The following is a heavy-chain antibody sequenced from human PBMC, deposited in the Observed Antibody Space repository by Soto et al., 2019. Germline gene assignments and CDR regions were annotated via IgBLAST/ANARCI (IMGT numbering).Heavy chain of an antibody. CDR1: GFSLTSPGMC. V-gene: IGHV2-70*13. D-gene: IGHD1-20*01. Sequence: SGPTLVNPTETLTLTCTFSGFSLTSPGMCVSWIRQSPGKALEWLALIERDDDDKYYSTSLKTRLTISKDTRKNQVVLTMANMEPADTATYYCARSIRGPRRFNGMDVWGQGTTGTVSS. CDR3: ARSIRGPRRFNGMDV. J-gene: IGHJ6*02. CDR2: IERDDDDK.